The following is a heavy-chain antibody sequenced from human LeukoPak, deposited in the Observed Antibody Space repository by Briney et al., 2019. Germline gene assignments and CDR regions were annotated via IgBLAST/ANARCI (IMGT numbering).Heavy chain of an antibody. CDR3: AKDMSGSSWYYFDT. V-gene: IGHV3-9*01. CDR1: GFTFDAYA. J-gene: IGHJ4*02. CDR2: ISFNSGHI. Sequence: GGSLRLSCKAFGFTFDAYAMHWVRQVPGKGLEWVSGISFNSGHIGCADSVKGRFTIFRDNAKTSVYLQMSSLTAEDTALYYCAKDMSGSSWYYFDTWGQGTLVTVSS. D-gene: IGHD6-13*01.